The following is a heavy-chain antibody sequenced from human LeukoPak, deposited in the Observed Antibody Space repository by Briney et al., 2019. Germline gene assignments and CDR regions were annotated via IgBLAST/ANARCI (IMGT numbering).Heavy chain of an antibody. CDR2: ISYIGST. Sequence: SETLSLTCTISGGSFSSHYWSWIRQPPGKGLEWIGYISYIGSTNYNPSLKSRVTITVDTSKNQFSLKLSSVTAADTAVYYCARDPTTVTKGLDIWGQGTMVTVSS. D-gene: IGHD4-17*01. CDR3: ARDPTTVTKGLDI. CDR1: GGSFSSHY. V-gene: IGHV4-59*11. J-gene: IGHJ3*02.